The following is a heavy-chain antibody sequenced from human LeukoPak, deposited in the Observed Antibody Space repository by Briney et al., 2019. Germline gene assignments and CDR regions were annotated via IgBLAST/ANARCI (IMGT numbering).Heavy chain of an antibody. V-gene: IGHV1-46*01. Sequence: ASVKVSCKASGYTFTSYYMHWVRQAPGQGLEWMGIINPSGGSTSYAQKFQGRVNMTRNTSISTAYMELSSLRSEDTAVYYCARNGQQVRYFQHWGQGTLVTVSS. D-gene: IGHD6-13*01. CDR1: GYTFTSYY. J-gene: IGHJ1*01. CDR3: ARNGQQVRYFQH. CDR2: INPSGGST.